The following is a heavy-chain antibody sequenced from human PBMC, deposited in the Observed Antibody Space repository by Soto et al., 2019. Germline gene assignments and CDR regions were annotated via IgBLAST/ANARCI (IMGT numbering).Heavy chain of an antibody. CDR1: GGSISSSSYY. Sequence: SETLSLTCTVSGGSISSSSYYWGWIRQPPGKGLEWIGSIYYSGSTYYNPSLKSRVTISVDTSKNQFSLKLSSVTAADTAVYYCARLRYYGSGSFDYWGQGTLVTVSS. V-gene: IGHV4-39*01. CDR2: IYYSGST. D-gene: IGHD3-10*01. J-gene: IGHJ4*02. CDR3: ARLRYYGSGSFDY.